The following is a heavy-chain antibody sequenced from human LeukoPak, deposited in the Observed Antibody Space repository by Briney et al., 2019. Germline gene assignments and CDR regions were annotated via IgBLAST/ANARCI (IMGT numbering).Heavy chain of an antibody. CDR2: ISHSGVT. V-gene: IGHV4-39*02. Sequence: PSETLSPTCSVSGGSISSGNYHWAWLRQAPGMGLESIGSISHSGVTFYNPSLKSRVTISADMSKNQFSLKLTSVTATDTAVYYCAKVMTGSQFQDWGQGTLVTVSS. CDR1: GGSISSGNYH. CDR3: AKVMTGSQFQD. D-gene: IGHD6-6*01. J-gene: IGHJ1*01.